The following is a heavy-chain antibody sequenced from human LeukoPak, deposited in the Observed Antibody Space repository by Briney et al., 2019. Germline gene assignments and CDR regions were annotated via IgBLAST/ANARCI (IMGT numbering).Heavy chain of an antibody. CDR2: ISSSSTYI. CDR3: ARARSGSGSYSRLLDY. V-gene: IGHV3-21*01. D-gene: IGHD3-10*01. Sequence: GGSLRLSCAASGFIFNSYSIHWVRQAPGKGLEWVSSISSSSTYIYYADSVKGRFTISRDNAKNSLYLQMSSLRAEDTAVYYCARARSGSGSYSRLLDYWGQGTLVTVSS. CDR1: GFIFNSYS. J-gene: IGHJ4*02.